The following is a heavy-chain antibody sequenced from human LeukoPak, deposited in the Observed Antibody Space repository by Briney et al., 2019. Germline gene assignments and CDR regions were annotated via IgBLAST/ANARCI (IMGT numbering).Heavy chain of an antibody. Sequence: SETLSLTCAVYGGSFSGYYWSWLRQPPGKGLEWIGEINHSGSTNYNPSLKSRVTISVDTSKNQFSLKLSSVTAADTAVYYCARGLDWELLIDWGQGTLVTVSS. D-gene: IGHD1-26*01. V-gene: IGHV4-34*01. CDR1: GGSFSGYY. CDR2: INHSGST. CDR3: ARGLDWELLID. J-gene: IGHJ4*02.